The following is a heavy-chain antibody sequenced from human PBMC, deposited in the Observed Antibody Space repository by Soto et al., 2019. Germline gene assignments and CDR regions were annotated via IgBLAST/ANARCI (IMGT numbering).Heavy chain of an antibody. CDR2: IYYSGST. Sequence: SETLSLTCTVSGGSISSSSYYWGWIRQPPGKGLEWIGSIYYSGSTYYNPSLKSRVTISVDTSKNQFSLKLSSVTAADTAVYYCARHEETPAAADSFDPWGQGTLVTVSS. V-gene: IGHV4-39*01. CDR3: ARHEETPAAADSFDP. D-gene: IGHD6-13*01. CDR1: GGSISSSSYY. J-gene: IGHJ5*02.